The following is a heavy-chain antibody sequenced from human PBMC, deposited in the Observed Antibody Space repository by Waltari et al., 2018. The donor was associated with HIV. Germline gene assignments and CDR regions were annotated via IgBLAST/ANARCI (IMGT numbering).Heavy chain of an antibody. V-gene: IGHV3-15*01. D-gene: IGHD3-22*01. CDR1: GLTFSNAW. Sequence: EVQLVESGGGLVKPGGSLRLSCAASGLTFSNAWMSWVRQAPGKGLEWVGRIKSKTDGGTTDYAAPVKGRFTISRDDSKNTLYLQMNSLKTEDTAVYYCTTGVVNYYYGMDVWGQGTTVTVSS. CDR2: IKSKTDGGTT. CDR3: TTGVVNYYYGMDV. J-gene: IGHJ6*02.